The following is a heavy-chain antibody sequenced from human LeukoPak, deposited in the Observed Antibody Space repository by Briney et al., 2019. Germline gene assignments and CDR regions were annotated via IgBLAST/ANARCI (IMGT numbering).Heavy chain of an antibody. CDR1: GGSISSYY. D-gene: IGHD4-23*01. Sequence: PSETLSLTCTVSGGSISSYYWSWIRQPPGKGLEWIGYIYYSGSTNYNPSLKSRVTISVDTPKNQFSLKLSSVTAADTAVYYCARDRYGGNSFMGDWGQGTLVTVSS. V-gene: IGHV4-59*01. CDR3: ARDRYGGNSFMGD. J-gene: IGHJ4*02. CDR2: IYYSGST.